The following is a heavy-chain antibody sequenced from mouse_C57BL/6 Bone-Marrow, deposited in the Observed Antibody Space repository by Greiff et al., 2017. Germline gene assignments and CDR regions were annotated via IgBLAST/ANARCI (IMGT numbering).Heavy chain of an antibody. J-gene: IGHJ2*01. CDR2: IYPGSGST. CDR3: ARRGDREYYFDY. V-gene: IGHV1-55*01. CDR1: GYTFTSYW. D-gene: IGHD3-3*01. Sequence: QVQLQQPGAELVKPGASVKMSCKASGYTFTSYWITWVKQRPGQGLEWIGDIYPGSGSTNYNEKFKSKATLTVDTSSSTAYMQLSSLTSEDSVVYYCARRGDREYYFDYWGQGTTLTVSS.